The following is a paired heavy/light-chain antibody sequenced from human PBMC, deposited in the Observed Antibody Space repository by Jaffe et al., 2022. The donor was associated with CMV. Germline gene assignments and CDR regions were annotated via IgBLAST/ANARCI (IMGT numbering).Light chain of an antibody. V-gene: IGKV1-39*01. CDR1: QSLSSY. J-gene: IGKJ1*01. Sequence: DIQLTQSPSSLSASVGDRVTITCRASQSLSSYLNWYQQKLGKAPKLLIFAASSLQSGVPSRFTGSGSGTDFTLTISSLQPEDFASYYCQQSYSNPWTFGQGTRVEIK. CDR2: AAS. CDR3: QQSYSNPWT.
Heavy chain of an antibody. CDR2: MSTRNNYI. D-gene: IGHD3-22*01. CDR1: GFTFSTYS. Sequence: EGHLVESGGGLVEPGGSLRLSCAVSGFTFSTYSVSWVRQSPGRGLEWISSMSTRNNYIFYADSVRGRFTISRDNAKNSLYLQINSLRAEDTAVYYCARFSKRDSSGYYDAFDVWGQGTMVTVSS. V-gene: IGHV3-21*01. J-gene: IGHJ3*01. CDR3: ARFSKRDSSGYYDAFDV.